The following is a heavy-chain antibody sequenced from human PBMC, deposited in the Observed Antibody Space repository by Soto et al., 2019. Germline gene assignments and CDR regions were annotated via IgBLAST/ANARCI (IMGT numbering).Heavy chain of an antibody. CDR2: MFYTGTT. CDR1: GGSISSGDYY. J-gene: IGHJ5*02. CDR3: ARVVRFCSSPSCRGRNWFDP. V-gene: IGHV4-30-4*01. Sequence: SETLSLTCSVSGGSISSGDYYWSWIRQPPGKGLEWIGYMFYTGTTYYTPSLKSRITISMDTSKNQFSLRLTSVTAADTVEYHCARVVRFCSSPSCRGRNWFDPWGQGTRVTVSS. D-gene: IGHD2-2*01.